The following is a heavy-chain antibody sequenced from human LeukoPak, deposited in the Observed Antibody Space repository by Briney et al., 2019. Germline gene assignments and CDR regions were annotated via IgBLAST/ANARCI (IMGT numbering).Heavy chain of an antibody. D-gene: IGHD5-12*01. Sequence: GGSLRLSCAASGFTFSRYWMHWVRQAPGKGLEWVADISGSGDSTYYADSVKGRFTISRDNSKNTLYLQMNSLRAEDTAVYYCAKDHTSYSGYDSLDYWGQGTLVTVSS. V-gene: IGHV3-23*01. CDR3: AKDHTSYSGYDSLDY. CDR1: GFTFSRYW. CDR2: ISGSGDST. J-gene: IGHJ4*02.